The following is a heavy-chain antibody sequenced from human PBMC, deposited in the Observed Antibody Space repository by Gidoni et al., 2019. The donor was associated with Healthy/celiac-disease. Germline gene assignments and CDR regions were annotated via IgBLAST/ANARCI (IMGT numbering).Heavy chain of an antibody. CDR1: GGTFRSYA. D-gene: IGHD4-17*01. CDR2: IIPIFGTA. CDR3: ARGARLTTVAPFDY. V-gene: IGHV1-69*01. Sequence: VQLVQSGAEVKKPGSSVTVSCTASGGTFRSYAISWVRQAPGQGLEWMGGIIPIFGTANYAQKFQGRVTITADESTSTAYMELSSLRSEDTAVDDWARGARLTTVAPFDYWGQGTLVTVSS. J-gene: IGHJ4*02.